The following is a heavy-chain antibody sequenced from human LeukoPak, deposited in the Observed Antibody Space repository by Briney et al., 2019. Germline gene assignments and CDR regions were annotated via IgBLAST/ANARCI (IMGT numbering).Heavy chain of an antibody. Sequence: GGSLRLSCAASAFTFSEYSMNWVRQAPGKGLEWVSYISGRSSTIYYADSVKGRFTISRYNAKNSMYLQMNSLRAEDTAVYYCARDLIKSGSYYFDYWGQGTVVTVSS. J-gene: IGHJ4*02. D-gene: IGHD1-26*01. V-gene: IGHV3-48*01. CDR2: ISGRSSTI. CDR1: AFTFSEYS. CDR3: ARDLIKSGSYYFDY.